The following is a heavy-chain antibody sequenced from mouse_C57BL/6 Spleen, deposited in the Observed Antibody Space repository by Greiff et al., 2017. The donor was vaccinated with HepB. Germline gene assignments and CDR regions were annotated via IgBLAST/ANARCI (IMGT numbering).Heavy chain of an antibody. CDR2: IYPGDGDT. J-gene: IGHJ3*01. CDR3: ARGGYYYGSSYEGFAY. V-gene: IGHV1-82*01. Sequence: VKLMESGPELVKPGASVKISCKASGYAFSSSWMNWVKQRPGKGLEWIGRIYPGDGDTNYNGKFKGKATLTADKSSSTAYMQLSSLTSEDSAVYFCARGGYYYGSSYEGFAYWGQGTLVTVSA. D-gene: IGHD1-1*01. CDR1: GYAFSSSW.